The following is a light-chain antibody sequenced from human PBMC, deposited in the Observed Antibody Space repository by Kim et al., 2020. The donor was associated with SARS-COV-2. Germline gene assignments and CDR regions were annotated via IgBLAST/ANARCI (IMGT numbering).Light chain of an antibody. CDR2: LNSDGSH. J-gene: IGLJ3*02. CDR3: QTWGTGIQGV. V-gene: IGLV4-69*01. CDR1: SGHSSYA. Sequence: SVKLTCTLSSGHSSYAIAGHQQQPEKGHRYLMKLNSDGSHSKGDGSPDRFSGASSGAERYLTISSLQSEDEADYYCQTWGTGIQGVFGGGTQLTVL.